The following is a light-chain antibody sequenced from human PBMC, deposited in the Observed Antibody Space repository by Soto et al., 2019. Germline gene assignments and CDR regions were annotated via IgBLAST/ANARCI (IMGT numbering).Light chain of an antibody. J-gene: IGKJ1*01. CDR1: QTISSW. Sequence: EIQRTQSPSTLSGSVGDRVTITCRASQTISSWLAWYQQKPGKAPKLLIYKASTLKSGVPSRFSGSGSGTEFTLTISSLQPDDFTTYYCQHYNSYSEAFGQGTRWIS. CDR2: KAS. V-gene: IGKV1-5*03. CDR3: QHYNSYSEA.